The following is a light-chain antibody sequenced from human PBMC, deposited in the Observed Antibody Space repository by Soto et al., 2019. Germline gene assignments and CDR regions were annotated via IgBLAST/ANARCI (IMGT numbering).Light chain of an antibody. Sequence: EIVMTQSPGTLSVSPGERATLSCRASQSVNIDLAWYQQKPGQAPRLLIYGASTRATGIPARFSGSGSGTEFTLTISSLQSEDFALYYCQQYKDWPPLTFGQGTRLEIK. V-gene: IGKV3-15*01. J-gene: IGKJ5*01. CDR1: QSVNID. CDR2: GAS. CDR3: QQYKDWPPLT.